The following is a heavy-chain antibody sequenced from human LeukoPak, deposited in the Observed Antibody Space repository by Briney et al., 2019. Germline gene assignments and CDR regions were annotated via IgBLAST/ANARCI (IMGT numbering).Heavy chain of an antibody. D-gene: IGHD6-19*01. Sequence: PSETLSLTCAVYGGSFSGYYWSWIRQPPGRGPEWIGEVDHSGNTNYNPSVKTRVTISLDTSKTQFSLKLTPVTAADTAVYYCARDSPGYSSGWYDPFGQGTLVTVAS. V-gene: IGHV4-34*01. J-gene: IGHJ5*02. CDR1: GGSFSGYY. CDR2: VDHSGNT. CDR3: ARDSPGYSSGWYDP.